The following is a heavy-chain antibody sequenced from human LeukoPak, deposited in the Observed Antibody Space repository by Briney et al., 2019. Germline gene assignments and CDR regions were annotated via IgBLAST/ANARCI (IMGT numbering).Heavy chain of an antibody. CDR3: ARSFSTDWSIDY. D-gene: IGHD3-9*01. CDR2: IYWDDDK. Sequence: SGPTLVKPTQTLTLTCTFSGFSLSTSGVHVGWIRQPPGKALEWLALIYWDDDKRYSPSLKSRLTITKDTSKKQVVLTITNMGPVDTATYYCARSFSTDWSIDYWGQGTLVTVSS. V-gene: IGHV2-5*02. CDR1: GFSLSTSGVH. J-gene: IGHJ4*02.